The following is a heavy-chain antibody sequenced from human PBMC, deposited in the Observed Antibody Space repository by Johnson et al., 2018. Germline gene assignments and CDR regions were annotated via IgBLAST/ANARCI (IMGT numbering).Heavy chain of an antibody. CDR3: VRGGTSNWVGSGLAV. CDR1: GFTFSSYA. J-gene: IGHJ6*02. Sequence: QVQLVQSGGGVVQPGRSLRLSCAASGFTFSSYAMHWVRQAPGKGLEWVAVISYDGSNKYYADSVKGRFTISRDNSKNTLYLQMNSLRAKDTAIYYCVRGGTSNWVGSGLAVWGQGTTVTVSS. CDR2: ISYDGSNK. V-gene: IGHV3-30-3*01. D-gene: IGHD7-27*01.